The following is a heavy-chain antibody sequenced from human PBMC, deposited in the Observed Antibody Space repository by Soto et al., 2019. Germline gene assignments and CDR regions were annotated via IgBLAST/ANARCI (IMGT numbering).Heavy chain of an antibody. V-gene: IGHV1-69*08. CDR3: ARDRITTRGDAFDL. CDR1: GGTFSTYI. D-gene: IGHD3-3*01. Sequence: QVQLVQSGAEVRKPGSSVTVSCKAPGGTFSTYIISWVRQAPGQGLEWMGRIIPIPDITNYAQKFQGRVTVTADRSTSTAYMELTSLKSEDTAGYYCARDRITTRGDAFDLWGQGTMVTVSS. J-gene: IGHJ3*01. CDR2: IIPIPDIT.